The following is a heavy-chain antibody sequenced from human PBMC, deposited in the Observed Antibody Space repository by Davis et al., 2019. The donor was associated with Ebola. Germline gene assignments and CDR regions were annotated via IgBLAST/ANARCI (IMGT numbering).Heavy chain of an antibody. Sequence: GESLKISCAASGFTFSSYSMNWVRQAPGKGLEWVSSISSSSSYIYYADSVKGRFTISRDNAKNSLYLQMNSLRAEDTAVYYCAREDIVVVVAANNYYYGMDVWGQGTTVTVS. CDR3: AREDIVVVVAANNYYYGMDV. J-gene: IGHJ6*02. D-gene: IGHD2-15*01. CDR2: ISSSSSYI. V-gene: IGHV3-21*01. CDR1: GFTFSSYS.